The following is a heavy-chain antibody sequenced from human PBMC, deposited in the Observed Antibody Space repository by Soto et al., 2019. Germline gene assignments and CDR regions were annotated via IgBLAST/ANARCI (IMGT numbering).Heavy chain of an antibody. Sequence: SVKVSFKSSGFPFTSPALQLVRQARGQRLEWIGWIVVGSGNTNYAQKFQERVTITRDMSTSTAYMELSRLRSEDTAVYYCAADTYDSSGYSGTPAFDIWGQGTMVTVSS. D-gene: IGHD3-22*01. V-gene: IGHV1-58*01. CDR3: AADTYDSSGYSGTPAFDI. J-gene: IGHJ3*02. CDR2: IVVGSGNT. CDR1: GFPFTSPA.